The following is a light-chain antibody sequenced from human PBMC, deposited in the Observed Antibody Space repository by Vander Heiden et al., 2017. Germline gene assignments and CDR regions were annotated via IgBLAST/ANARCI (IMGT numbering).Light chain of an antibody. CDR3: QSYDSSLSAWV. J-gene: IGLJ3*02. CDR1: SSNIGAGYD. Sequence: QSVLTQPPSVSGAPGPRVSISCTGSSSNIGAGYDVHWYQHLPGTAPKLLIYGNINRPSGVPDRFSGSKSGTSASLAITGLQAEDEADYYCQSYDSSLSAWVFGGGTKLTVL. V-gene: IGLV1-40*01. CDR2: GNI.